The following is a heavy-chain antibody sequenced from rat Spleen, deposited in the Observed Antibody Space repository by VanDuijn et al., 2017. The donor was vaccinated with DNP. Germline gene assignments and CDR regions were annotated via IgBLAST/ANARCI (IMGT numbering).Heavy chain of an antibody. CDR2: IGSPAYAP. CDR3: ARWNSGHFDY. D-gene: IGHD4-3*01. V-gene: IGHV5-22*01. Sequence: EVQLVESGGGLVRPGRSLKLSCAASGFTFSAYYMAWVRQAPAKGLEWVAYIGSPAYAPYHGDSVKGRFTISRDNAKNTLYLQMNSLRSEDMATYYCARWNSGHFDYWGQGVMVPVSS. CDR1: GFTFSAYY. J-gene: IGHJ2*01.